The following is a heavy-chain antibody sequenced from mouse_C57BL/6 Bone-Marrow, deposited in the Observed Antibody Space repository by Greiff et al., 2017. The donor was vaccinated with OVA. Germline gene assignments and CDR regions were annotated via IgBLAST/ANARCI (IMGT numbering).Heavy chain of an antibody. CDR1: GYTFTSYW. J-gene: IGHJ1*03. D-gene: IGHD1-1*01. CDR2: IDPSDSYT. V-gene: IGHV1-59*01. CDR3: ARGATVVARYFDV. Sequence: QVHVKQSGAELVRPGTSVKLSCKASGYTFTSYWMHWVKQRPGQGLEWIGVIDPSDSYTNYNQKFKGKATLTVDTSSSTAYMQLSSLTSEDSAVYYCARGATVVARYFDVWGTGTTVTVSS.